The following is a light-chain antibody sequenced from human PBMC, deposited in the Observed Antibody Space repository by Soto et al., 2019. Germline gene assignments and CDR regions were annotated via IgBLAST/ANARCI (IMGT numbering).Light chain of an antibody. CDR1: SSDVGAYNY. Sequence: QSALTQPPSASGSPGQSVTISCTGSSSDVGAYNYVSWYQQHPGKAPKLRIYEVRRQPSGVPDRFSGSKSGNTASLTVSRLQSEDEADYFCSSYAGNNKLVFGGGTKLTVL. CDR3: SSYAGNNKLV. J-gene: IGLJ2*01. CDR2: EVR. V-gene: IGLV2-8*01.